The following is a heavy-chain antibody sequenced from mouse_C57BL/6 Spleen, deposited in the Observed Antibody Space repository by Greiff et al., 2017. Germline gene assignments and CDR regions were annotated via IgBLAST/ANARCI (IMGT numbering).Heavy chain of an antibody. CDR3: ARKGDYGSHAMDY. CDR1: GYAFSSSW. V-gene: IGHV1-82*01. D-gene: IGHD1-1*01. Sequence: VQLQESGPELVKPGASVKISCKASGYAFSSSWMNWVKQRPGKGLEWIGRIYPGDGDTNYNGKFKGKATLTADKSSSTAYMQLSSLTSEDSAVYFCARKGDYGSHAMDYWGQGTSVTVSS. J-gene: IGHJ4*01. CDR2: IYPGDGDT.